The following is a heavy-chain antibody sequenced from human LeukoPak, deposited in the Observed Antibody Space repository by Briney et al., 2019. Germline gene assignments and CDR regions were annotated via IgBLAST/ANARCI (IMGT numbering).Heavy chain of an antibody. CDR1: GFTFSDFW. CDR3: AKAVVVSYYDY. J-gene: IGHJ4*02. CDR2: INEDGTT. D-gene: IGHD2-15*01. Sequence: GGSLRLSCAASGFTFSDFWMYWVRQAPGKGLVWISNINEDGTTAYADSVKGRFTISRDNAKNALYLQMNSLRAEDTAVYYCAKAVVVSYYDYWGQGTLVTVSS. V-gene: IGHV3-74*01.